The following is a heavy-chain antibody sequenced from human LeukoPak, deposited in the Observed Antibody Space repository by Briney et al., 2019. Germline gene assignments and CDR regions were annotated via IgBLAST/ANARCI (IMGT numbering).Heavy chain of an antibody. J-gene: IGHJ4*02. Sequence: SETLSLTCAVSGYSISSDNYWVWIRQPPGQGLEWTGGIYHSGSTYYNPSLKSRVTMSVDTSKNQFSLKLSSVTAADTAVYYCARAPRDSSSSNYMRRFDFWGQGTLVTVSS. V-gene: IGHV4-38-2*01. CDR2: IYHSGST. CDR3: ARAPRDSSSSNYMRRFDF. D-gene: IGHD3-22*01. CDR1: GYSISSDNY.